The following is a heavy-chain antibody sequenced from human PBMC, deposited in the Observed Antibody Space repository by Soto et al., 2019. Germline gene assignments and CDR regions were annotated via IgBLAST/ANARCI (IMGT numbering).Heavy chain of an antibody. Sequence: SETLSLTCTVSGGSISSYYWSWIRQPPGKGLEWIGYIYYSGSTNYNPSLKSRVTISVDTSKNQFSLKLSSVTAADTAVYYCARADSISWPRQCSSTSCYPVLYFVYWGQGTLVTVSS. J-gene: IGHJ4*02. CDR1: GGSISSYY. V-gene: IGHV4-59*01. CDR2: IYYSGST. CDR3: ARADSISWPRQCSSTSCYPVLYFVY. D-gene: IGHD2-2*01.